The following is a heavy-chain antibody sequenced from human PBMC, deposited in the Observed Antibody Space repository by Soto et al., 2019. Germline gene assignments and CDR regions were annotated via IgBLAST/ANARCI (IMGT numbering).Heavy chain of an antibody. Sequence: GESLKISCKGSGYSFTSYCIGWVRQMPGKGLEWMGIIYPGDSDTRYSPSFQGQVTISADKSISTAYLQWSSLKASDTAMYYCARFSVSDPSSSTIFGEVTPIARIFDYWGQGTLVTVSS. CDR2: IYPGDSDT. J-gene: IGHJ4*02. CDR1: GYSFTSYC. D-gene: IGHD3-3*01. V-gene: IGHV5-51*01. CDR3: ARFSVSDPSSSTIFGEVTPIARIFDY.